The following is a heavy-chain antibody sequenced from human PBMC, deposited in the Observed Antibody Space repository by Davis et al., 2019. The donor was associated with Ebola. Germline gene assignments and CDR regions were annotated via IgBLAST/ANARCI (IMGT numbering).Heavy chain of an antibody. CDR1: GFTFSSYA. D-gene: IGHD5-12*01. CDR3: ATGGYSGYDLFDY. J-gene: IGHJ4*02. Sequence: PGGSLRLSCAASGFTFSSYAMHWARQAPGKGLEWVAVISYDGSNKYYADSVKGRFTISRDNSKNTLYLQMNSLRAEDTAVYYCATGGYSGYDLFDYWGQGTLVTVSS. V-gene: IGHV3-30-3*01. CDR2: ISYDGSNK.